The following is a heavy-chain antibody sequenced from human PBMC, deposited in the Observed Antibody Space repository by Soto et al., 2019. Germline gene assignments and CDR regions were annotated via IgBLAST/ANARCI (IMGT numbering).Heavy chain of an antibody. D-gene: IGHD2-2*01. CDR2: ISGYNGNT. J-gene: IGHJ5*02. Sequence: QVQLVQSGAEVKKPGASVKVSCKASGYTFTSYGISWVRQAPGQGLEWMGWISGYNGNTNYAQKRQGRVTMTPDTSTSTADMELRSMRSDDTAVYYCARGYCISTSCYSNWFDPWGQGTLVTVSS. CDR3: ARGYCISTSCYSNWFDP. V-gene: IGHV1-18*01. CDR1: GYTFTSYG.